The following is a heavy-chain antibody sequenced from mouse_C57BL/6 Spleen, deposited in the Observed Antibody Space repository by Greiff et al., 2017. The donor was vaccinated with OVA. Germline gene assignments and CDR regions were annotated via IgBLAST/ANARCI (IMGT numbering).Heavy chain of an antibody. Sequence: QVQLKQPGAELVRPGSSVKLSCKASGYTFTSYWMHWVKQRPIQGLEWIGNIDPSDSETHYNQKFKDKATLTVDKSSSTAYMQLSSLTSEDSAVYYCAVYYSNYYFDYWGQGTTLTVSS. CDR1: GYTFTSYW. J-gene: IGHJ2*01. CDR3: AVYYSNYYFDY. V-gene: IGHV1-52*01. CDR2: IDPSDSET. D-gene: IGHD2-5*01.